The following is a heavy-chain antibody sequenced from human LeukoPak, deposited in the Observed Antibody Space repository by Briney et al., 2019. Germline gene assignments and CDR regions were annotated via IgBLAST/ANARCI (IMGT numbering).Heavy chain of an antibody. CDR2: ISSSSYI. D-gene: IGHD3-22*01. CDR1: GFTFSSYS. Sequence: GGSLRLSCAASGFTFSSYSMNWVRQAPGKGLEWVSSISSSSYIYYADSVKGRFTISRDNAKNSLYLQMNSLGAEDTAVYYCARSDSSGYYFDYWGQGTLVTVSS. CDR3: ARSDSSGYYFDY. J-gene: IGHJ4*02. V-gene: IGHV3-21*01.